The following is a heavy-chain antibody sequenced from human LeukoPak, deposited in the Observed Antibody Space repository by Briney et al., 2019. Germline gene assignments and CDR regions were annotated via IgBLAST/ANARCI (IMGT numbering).Heavy chain of an antibody. J-gene: IGHJ2*01. D-gene: IGHD2-15*01. CDR1: GYSISSGYY. CDR2: IYPSGST. Sequence: SETLSLTCTISGYSISSGYYWGWIRQPPGKRLEWIGRIYPSGSTFYNPSLKSRVTMSADTSRNQFSLKLNSMTAADTAVYYCASPRDVAVVVGATAGYFDLWGRGTLVTVS. V-gene: IGHV4-38-2*02. CDR3: ASPRDVAVVVGATAGYFDL.